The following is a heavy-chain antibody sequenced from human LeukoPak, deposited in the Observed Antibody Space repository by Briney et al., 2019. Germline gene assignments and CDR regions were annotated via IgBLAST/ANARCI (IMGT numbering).Heavy chain of an antibody. V-gene: IGHV1-24*01. CDR2: FDPEDGET. Sequence: XXXGXXLTXXSMHWVRQAPGKGGEGMGGFDPEDGETIYAQKFQGRVTITEDTSTDTAYMELSSLRSEDTAVYDCEXKXXXXXXEXXXXXXXXDVWGXXTTVTVSS. CDR3: EXKXXXXXXEXXXXXXXXDV. J-gene: IGHJ6*04. CDR1: GXXLTXXS.